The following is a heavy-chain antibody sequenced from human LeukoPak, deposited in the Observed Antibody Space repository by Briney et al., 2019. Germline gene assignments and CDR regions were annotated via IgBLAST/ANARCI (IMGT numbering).Heavy chain of an antibody. D-gene: IGHD6-6*01. CDR3: AKEGIAARPGWFDP. J-gene: IGHJ5*02. V-gene: IGHV3-23*01. Sequence: GGSLRVSSAASRFTFSSYAMTWVRQAPGEGLWWVSPVSGSGGSTYYADSVKGRLTTSRDNSKNTLYLQMNSLRAEDTAVYYCAKEGIAARPGWFDPWGQGTLVAVSS. CDR2: VSGSGGST. CDR1: RFTFSSYA.